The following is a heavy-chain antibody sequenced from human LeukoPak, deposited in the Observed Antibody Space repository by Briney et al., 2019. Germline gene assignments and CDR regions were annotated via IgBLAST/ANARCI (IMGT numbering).Heavy chain of an antibody. CDR1: GGTFSSYA. CDR3: ARSLATIHYFDY. D-gene: IGHD5-24*01. Sequence: HRASVKVSCKASGGTFSSYAISWVRQAPGQGLEWMGGIIPIFGTANYAQKFQGRVTITADESTSTAYMELSSLRSEDTAVYYCARSLATIHYFDYWGQGTLVTVSS. CDR2: IIPIFGTA. J-gene: IGHJ4*02. V-gene: IGHV1-69*13.